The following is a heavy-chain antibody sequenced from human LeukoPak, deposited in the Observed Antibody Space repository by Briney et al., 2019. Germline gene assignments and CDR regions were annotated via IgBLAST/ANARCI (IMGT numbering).Heavy chain of an antibody. J-gene: IGHJ5*02. V-gene: IGHV1-2*02. CDR1: GYTFTGYY. CDR3: ARDNSMENTAWWFDP. D-gene: IGHD1-1*01. CDR2: INPNSGGT. Sequence: ASVKVSCKASGYTFTGYYMHWVRQAPGQGLEWMGWINPNSGGTNYAQKFQGRVTMTRDTSISTAYMELSSLTSEDTAVYHCARDNSMENTAWWFDPWGQGTLVIVSS.